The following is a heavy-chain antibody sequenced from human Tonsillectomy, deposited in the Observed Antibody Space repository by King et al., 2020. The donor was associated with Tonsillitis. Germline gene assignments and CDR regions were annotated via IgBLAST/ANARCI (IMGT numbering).Heavy chain of an antibody. CDR1: GFTFSSYG. CDR2: ITYDGSNK. V-gene: IGHV3-30*18. D-gene: IGHD6-6*01. CDR3: AKDHGSSSSGTLYYYYYYMDV. Sequence: QLVQSGGGVVQPGRSLRVSCAASGFTFSSYGMHWVRQAPGKGLEGVEVITYDGSNKYYSDSVKGRFTIARDNCKNTLYLQMNSLRAEDTAVYYCAKDHGSSSSGTLYYYYYYMDVWGKGTTVTVSS. J-gene: IGHJ6*03.